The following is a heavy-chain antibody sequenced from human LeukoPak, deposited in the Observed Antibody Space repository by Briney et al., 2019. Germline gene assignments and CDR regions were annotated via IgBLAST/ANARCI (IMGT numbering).Heavy chain of an antibody. CDR1: GGSISSGSYY. D-gene: IGHD3-10*01. CDR3: ARGGSGTYYNWVGWLDP. J-gene: IGHJ5*02. Sequence: SETLSLTCTVSGGSISSGSYYWSWMRQPPGKGLEWIGSVHYTGSTNNNPSLKSRVTMTSDTSKNQLSLKLRSVTAADTAVYYCARGGSGTYYNWVGWLDPWGQGILVTVSS. CDR2: VHYTGST. V-gene: IGHV4-61*01.